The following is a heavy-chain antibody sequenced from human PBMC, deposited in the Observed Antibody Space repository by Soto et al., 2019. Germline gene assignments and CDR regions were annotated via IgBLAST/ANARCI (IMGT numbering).Heavy chain of an antibody. Sequence: ASVKVSRKASGYTFTTYAMHWVRQAPGQRLEWMGWMNTGNGNTEYFQKFQGRVTITRDTSASTAYMELSRLRSEDTAVYYCARDFQSSGSYLDAFDIWGQGTMVTVSS. CDR2: MNTGNGNT. V-gene: IGHV1-3*04. CDR1: GYTFTTYA. D-gene: IGHD1-26*01. CDR3: ARDFQSSGSYLDAFDI. J-gene: IGHJ3*02.